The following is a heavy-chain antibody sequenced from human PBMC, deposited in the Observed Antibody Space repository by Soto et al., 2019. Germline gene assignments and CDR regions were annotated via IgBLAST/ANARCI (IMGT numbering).Heavy chain of an antibody. Sequence: GGSVKVSCKASGYTFNMYGISCVLRAPGQWLEWMGWISPYNDNKKYAQNLQGRVTMTTDTSTSTAYMELRSLRSDDTAVYYCARELSALGTIDFWGQGTLVTVSS. CDR1: GYTFNMYG. CDR3: ARELSALGTIDF. J-gene: IGHJ4*02. CDR2: ISPYNDNK. D-gene: IGHD1-7*01. V-gene: IGHV1-18*01.